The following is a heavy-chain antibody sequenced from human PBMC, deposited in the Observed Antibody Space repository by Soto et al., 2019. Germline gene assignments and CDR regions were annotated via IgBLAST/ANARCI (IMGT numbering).Heavy chain of an antibody. CDR3: ARSADDGDYQGRRLVVGYVIDF. CDR2: INHSGST. D-gene: IGHD4-17*01. V-gene: IGHV4-34*01. J-gene: IGHJ6*02. Sequence: SETLSLTCAVYGGSFRGYYWSWIRQPPGKGLEWNGEINHSGSTNYNPSRKSRVTISVDTSKNQFSLKLSSVTAAYTAGYYCARSADDGDYQGRRLVVGYVIDFWGQGTTVTVSS. CDR1: GGSFRGYY.